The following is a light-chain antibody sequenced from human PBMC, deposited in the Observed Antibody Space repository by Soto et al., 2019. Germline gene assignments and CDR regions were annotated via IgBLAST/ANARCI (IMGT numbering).Light chain of an antibody. CDR2: DVS. CDR3: SSFTRSNTPVM. CDR1: SSDVGGYDY. V-gene: IGLV2-14*01. J-gene: IGLJ3*02. Sequence: QSALTQPASVSGSPGQSITISCTGTSSDVGGYDYVSWFQQYPGKAPKLTIYDVSKRPSGVSDRFSGSKSGNTASLTISGLQAEDEANYYCSSFTRSNTPVMFGGGTKLTVL.